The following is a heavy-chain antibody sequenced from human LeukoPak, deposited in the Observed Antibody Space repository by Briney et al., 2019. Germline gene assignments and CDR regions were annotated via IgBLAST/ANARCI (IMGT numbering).Heavy chain of an antibody. CDR3: ARSDLAASDYYYYYGMDV. D-gene: IGHD2-15*01. CDR2: ISAYNGNT. Sequence: ASVKVSCKASGYTFTSYGISWVRQAPGQGLEWMGWISAYNGNTNYAQKLQGRVTMTTDTSTSTAYMELRSLRSDDTAVYYCARSDLAASDYYYYYGMDVWGQGTTVTVSS. CDR1: GYTFTSYG. V-gene: IGHV1-18*01. J-gene: IGHJ6*02.